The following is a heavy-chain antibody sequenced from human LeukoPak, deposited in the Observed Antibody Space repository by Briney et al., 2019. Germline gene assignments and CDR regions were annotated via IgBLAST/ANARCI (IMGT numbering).Heavy chain of an antibody. Sequence: GASVKVSCKASGYTFTGYYIHWVRQAPGQGLEWMGWINPNSGGTNYAQKFQGRVTMTRDTSISTAYMELSRLRSDDTAVYYCARTEYYDFWCGAFDPWGQGTLVTVSS. CDR2: INPNSGGT. CDR3: ARTEYYDFWCGAFDP. J-gene: IGHJ5*02. V-gene: IGHV1-2*02. D-gene: IGHD3-3*01. CDR1: GYTFTGYY.